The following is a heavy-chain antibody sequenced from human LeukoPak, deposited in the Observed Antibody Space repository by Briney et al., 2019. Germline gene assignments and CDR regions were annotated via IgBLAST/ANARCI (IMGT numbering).Heavy chain of an antibody. D-gene: IGHD3-10*01. CDR2: ISAYNDDT. V-gene: IGHV1-18*01. CDR3: ARDTGTYYDFDY. J-gene: IGHJ4*02. CDR1: GYTFTNYG. Sequence: ASVKVSCRASGYTFTNYGINWVRQAPGQGLEWMGWISAYNDDTNSAQKFQGRVTMTTDTYTSTGYMELRSLTSDNTAVYYCARDTGTYYDFDYWGQGTLVTVSS.